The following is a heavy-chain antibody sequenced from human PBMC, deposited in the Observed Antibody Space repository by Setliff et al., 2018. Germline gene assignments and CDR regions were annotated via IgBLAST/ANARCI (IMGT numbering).Heavy chain of an antibody. CDR3: AKGRRTIRSHLDY. CDR1: GFPVRSYV. Sequence: GGSLRLSCAASGFPVRSYVMTWVRQAPGKGLELVSMIYNGGSGTYYIDSVKGRFTVSRDESQNTIHLEMTSLRADDTAVYYCAKGRRTIRSHLDYWGKGTQVTVSS. J-gene: IGHJ4*02. D-gene: IGHD3-3*01. CDR2: IYNGGSGT. V-gene: IGHV3-23*03.